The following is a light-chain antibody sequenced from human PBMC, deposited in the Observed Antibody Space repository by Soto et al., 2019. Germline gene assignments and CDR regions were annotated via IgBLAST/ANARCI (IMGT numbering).Light chain of an antibody. V-gene: IGLV1-40*01. CDR2: GNN. CDR3: QSYDSSLRVVL. CDR1: SSNIGPGYD. Sequence: QSVLTQPPSVSGAPGQRVTISCTGSSSNIGPGYDVHCYKQLPGTAPKVLIYGNNNRPSGVPDRFSGSKSGTSASLAITGLQAEDEGDYYCQSYDSSLRVVLFGGGTKLTVL. J-gene: IGLJ2*01.